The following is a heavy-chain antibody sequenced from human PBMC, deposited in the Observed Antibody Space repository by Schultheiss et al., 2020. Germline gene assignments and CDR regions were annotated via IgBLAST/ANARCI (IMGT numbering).Heavy chain of an antibody. CDR3: ARGGEMATIRVVKFKENWFDP. D-gene: IGHD5-24*01. V-gene: IGHV4-31*03. J-gene: IGHJ5*02. CDR2: IYYSGST. CDR1: GGSISSGGYY. Sequence: SETLSLTCTVSGGSISSGGYYWSWIRQHPGKGLEWIGYIYYSGSTYYNPSLKSRVTISVDTSKNQFSLKLSSVTAADTAVYYCARGGEMATIRVVKFKENWFDPWGQGTLVTVSS.